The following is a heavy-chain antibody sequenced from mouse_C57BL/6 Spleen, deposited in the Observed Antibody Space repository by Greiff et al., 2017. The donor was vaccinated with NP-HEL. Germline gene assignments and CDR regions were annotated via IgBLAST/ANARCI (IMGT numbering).Heavy chain of an antibody. Sequence: QVQLQQSGAELVRPGTSVKVSCKASGYAFTNYLIEWVKQRPGQGLEWIGVINPGSGGTNYNEKFKGKATLTADKSSSTAYMQLSSLTSEDSAVYFCARGVTTVVATYPFAYWGQGTLVTVSA. D-gene: IGHD1-1*01. CDR3: ARGVTTVVATYPFAY. CDR1: GYAFTNYL. J-gene: IGHJ3*01. CDR2: INPGSGGT. V-gene: IGHV1-54*01.